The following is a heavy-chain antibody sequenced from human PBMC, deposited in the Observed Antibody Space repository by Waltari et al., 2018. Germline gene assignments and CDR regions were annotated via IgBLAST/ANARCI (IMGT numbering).Heavy chain of an antibody. CDR2: INHSGST. D-gene: IGHD2-15*01. CDR3: ARGLGYCSGGSCYFHGFDY. J-gene: IGHJ4*02. V-gene: IGHV4-34*01. Sequence: QVHLVESGGGVVQPGKSLRLSCTASGFTFSNFAMHWVRQAPGKGLEWIGEINHSGSTNYNPSLKSRVTISVDTSKNQFSLKLSSVTAADTAVYYCARGLGYCSGGSCYFHGFDYWGQGTLVTVSS. CDR1: GFTFSNFA.